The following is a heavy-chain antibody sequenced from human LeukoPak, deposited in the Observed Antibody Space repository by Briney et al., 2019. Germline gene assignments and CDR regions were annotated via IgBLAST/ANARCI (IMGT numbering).Heavy chain of an antibody. J-gene: IGHJ4*02. V-gene: IGHV3-21*01. D-gene: IGHD1-26*01. Sequence: GGSLRLSCTASGFTFSSYSMNWVRQAPGKGREWVSSISSSSSYIYYADSVKGRFTISRDNAKNSLYLQMNSLRAEDTAVYYCARVRSGSDDYWGQGTLVTVSS. CDR2: ISSSSSYI. CDR3: ARVRSGSDDY. CDR1: GFTFSSYS.